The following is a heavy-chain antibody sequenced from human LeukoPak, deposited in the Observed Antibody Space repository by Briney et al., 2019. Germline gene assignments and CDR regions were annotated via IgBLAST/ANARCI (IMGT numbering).Heavy chain of an antibody. CDR1: GFTFSSYG. CDR2: IRYDGTNE. Sequence: GGSLRLSCAASGFTFSSYGMHWVRQAPGKGLEWVTFIRYDGTNEYYADSVGGRFTISRDNSKNTLYLQMNSLRPEDTAVYYCARVEAVYYYGSASPYSPYWGQGTLVTVSS. J-gene: IGHJ4*02. CDR3: ARVEAVYYYGSASPYSPY. V-gene: IGHV3-30*02. D-gene: IGHD3-10*01.